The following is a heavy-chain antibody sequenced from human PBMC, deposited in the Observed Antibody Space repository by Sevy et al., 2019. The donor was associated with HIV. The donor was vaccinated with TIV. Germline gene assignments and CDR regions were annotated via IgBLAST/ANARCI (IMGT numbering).Heavy chain of an antibody. CDR2: ISYDGSSK. V-gene: IGHV3-30*18. Sequence: GGSLRLSCAASGFNFSSYGMRWVRQAPGKGLEWVAVISYDGSSKYYADSVKGRFTISRDNSKNTVYLQINRLRAEDTAVYYCAKESGSYYDFWSGHDAFAIWGQGTMVTVSS. D-gene: IGHD3-3*01. CDR3: AKESGSYYDFWSGHDAFAI. CDR1: GFNFSSYG. J-gene: IGHJ3*02.